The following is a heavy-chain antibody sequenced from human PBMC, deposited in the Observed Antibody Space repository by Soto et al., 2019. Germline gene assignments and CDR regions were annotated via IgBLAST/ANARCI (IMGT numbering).Heavy chain of an antibody. CDR2: RDPSDPYS. CDR1: EYSFTIYW. J-gene: IGHJ3*02. CDR3: ARHRYCDSSGYDAFEI. V-gene: IGHV5-10-1*04. Sequence: GQSLKVSCKGSEYSFTIYWSSWMRQMPAKALEWMGGRDPSDPYSNYSPSFQGQVAVSAYQSFSTSSLHRSRLKASLPAMHYCARHRYCDSSGYDAFEIWGQGAMGT. D-gene: IGHD3-22*01.